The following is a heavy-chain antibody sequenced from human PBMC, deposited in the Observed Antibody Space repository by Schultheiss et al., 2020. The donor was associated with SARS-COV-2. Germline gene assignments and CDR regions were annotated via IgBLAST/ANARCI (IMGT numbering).Heavy chain of an antibody. CDR3: AKAFGRPSNFDY. Sequence: GGSLRLSCVTSGFTFSSHAMNWVRQAPGKGLEWVSVLYTGGDTHYSDSARGRFTISRDSSKNTLYLQMNSLRPEDTAVYYCAKAFGRPSNFDYWGQGTLVTVSS. CDR1: GFTFSSHA. J-gene: IGHJ4*02. CDR2: LYTGGDT. D-gene: IGHD3-10*01. V-gene: IGHV3-53*05.